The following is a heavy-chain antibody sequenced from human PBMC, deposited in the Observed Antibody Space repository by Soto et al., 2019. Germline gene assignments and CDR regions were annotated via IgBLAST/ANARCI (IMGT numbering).Heavy chain of an antibody. D-gene: IGHD2-21*01. V-gene: IGHV4-34*01. J-gene: IGHJ6*02. Sequence: PSWTLAHPCAVSGGSYSGYYWSWIRQPPGKGLEWIGEINHSGSTNYNPSLKSRVTISVDTSKNQFSLKLSSVTAADTALYYCARKGGLYGLRDGASSFYVGMDAWGQETTVTGS. CDR3: ARKGGLYGLRDGASSFYVGMDA. CDR1: GGSYSGYY. CDR2: INHSGST.